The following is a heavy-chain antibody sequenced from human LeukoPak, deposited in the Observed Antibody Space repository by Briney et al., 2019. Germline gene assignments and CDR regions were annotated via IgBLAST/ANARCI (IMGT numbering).Heavy chain of an antibody. J-gene: IGHJ4*02. CDR2: IYPGDSDT. D-gene: IGHD5-18*01. CDR3: ARGLVDTAMVPVNFDY. Sequence: GESLKTSCKGSGYSFTSYWIGWVRQMPGKGLEWMGIIYPGDSDTRYSPSFQGQVTISADKSISTAYLQWSSLKASDTAMYYCARGLVDTAMVPVNFDYWGQGTLVTVSS. V-gene: IGHV5-51*01. CDR1: GYSFTSYW.